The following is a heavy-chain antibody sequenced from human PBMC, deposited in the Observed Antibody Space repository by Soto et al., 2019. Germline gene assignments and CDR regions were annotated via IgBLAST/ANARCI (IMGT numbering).Heavy chain of an antibody. D-gene: IGHD3-16*01. CDR1: GFTFENDV. CDR3: AKVWGREYSHSLTDAIDF. CDR2: IYCNCNSQ. Sequence: PGGSLTLSCEASGFTFENDVLTWVRQAPGKGLEWVSSIYCNCNSQNYAKPVMGRFSTTTDNSAQTLHLQMTSLTVDDTTIYFCAKVWGREYSHSLTDAIDFWGQGATVTVSS. J-gene: IGHJ4*02. V-gene: IGHV3-23*05.